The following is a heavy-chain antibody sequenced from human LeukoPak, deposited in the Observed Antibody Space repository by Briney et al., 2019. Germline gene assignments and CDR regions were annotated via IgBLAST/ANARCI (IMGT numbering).Heavy chain of an antibody. Sequence: GGSLRLSCAASGFTLSSYAMSWVRQGPGKGLEWVSAISVSGNTYHADSVKGRFTISRDNAKNSLYLQMNSLRAEDTAVYYCARRTRTTYYYYYMDVWGKGTTVTISS. CDR1: GFTLSSYA. D-gene: IGHD1-1*01. V-gene: IGHV3-23*01. CDR2: ISVSGNT. J-gene: IGHJ6*03. CDR3: ARRTRTTYYYYYMDV.